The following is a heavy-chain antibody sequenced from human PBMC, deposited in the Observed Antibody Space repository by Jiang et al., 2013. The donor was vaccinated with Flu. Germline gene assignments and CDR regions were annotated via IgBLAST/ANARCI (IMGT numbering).Heavy chain of an antibody. D-gene: IGHD3-9*01. V-gene: IGHV4-39*01. CDR3: ARPPSDILTGYYMGGAFDI. J-gene: IGHJ3*02. Sequence: LLKPSETLSLTCTVSGGSISSSSYYWGWIRQPPGKGLEWIGSIYYSGSTYYNPSLKSRVTISVDTSKNQFSLKLSSVTAADTAVYYCARPPSDILTGYYMGGAFDIWGQGTMVTVSS. CDR1: GGSISSSSYY. CDR2: IYYSGST.